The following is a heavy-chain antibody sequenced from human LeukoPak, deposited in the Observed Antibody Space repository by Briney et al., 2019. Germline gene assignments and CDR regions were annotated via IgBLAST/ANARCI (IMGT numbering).Heavy chain of an antibody. CDR3: ARTYSTHRHMDV. V-gene: IGHV3-33*01. D-gene: IGHD6-13*01. CDR2: IWYDGSNK. Sequence: GRSLRLSCAASGFTFSRYGMHWVRQAPGKGLEWVAVIWYDGSNKYYADSVKGRFTISRDNSKNTLYLQMNSLRAEDTAVYYCARTYSTHRHMDVWGQGTTVTVSS. J-gene: IGHJ6*02. CDR1: GFTFSRYG.